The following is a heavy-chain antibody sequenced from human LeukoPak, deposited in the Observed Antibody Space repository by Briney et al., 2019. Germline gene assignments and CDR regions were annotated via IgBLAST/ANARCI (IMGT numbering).Heavy chain of an antibody. CDR2: MNPNSGNT. Sequence: ASVKVSCKASGYTFTSYDINWVRQATGQGLEWMGWMNPNSGNTGYAQKFQGRVTMTRNTSISTAYMELNSLRSEDTAVYYCATGQGPGIAVAGNGFYYFDYWGQGTLVTVSS. CDR3: ATGQGPGIAVAGNGFYYFDY. V-gene: IGHV1-8*02. D-gene: IGHD6-19*01. CDR1: GYTFTSYD. J-gene: IGHJ4*02.